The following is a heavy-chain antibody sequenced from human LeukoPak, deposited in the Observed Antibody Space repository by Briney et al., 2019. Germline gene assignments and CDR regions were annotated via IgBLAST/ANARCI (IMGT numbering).Heavy chain of an antibody. D-gene: IGHD6-13*01. CDR1: GGSISSYY. V-gene: IGHV4-59*01. J-gene: IGHJ5*02. CDR3: ARDTTIAAAGTAHWFDP. CDR2: IYYSGST. Sequence: ASETLSLTCTVSGGSISSYYWSWIRQPPGKGLEWIGYIYYSGSTNYNPSLKSRVTISVDTSKNQFSLKLSSVTAADTAVYYCARDTTIAAAGTAHWFDPWGQGTLVTVPS.